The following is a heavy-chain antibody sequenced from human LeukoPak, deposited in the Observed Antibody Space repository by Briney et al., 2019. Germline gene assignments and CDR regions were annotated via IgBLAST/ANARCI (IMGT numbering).Heavy chain of an antibody. CDR1: GFTFSSYG. Sequence: GGSLRLSCAASGFTFSSYGMHWVRQAPGKGLEWVAVIWYDGSNEYYADSVKGRFTISRDNSKNMLYLQMNSLRAEDTAVYYCARETTVTQGPDYWGQGTLVTVSS. V-gene: IGHV3-33*01. CDR3: ARETTVTQGPDY. J-gene: IGHJ4*02. D-gene: IGHD4-17*01. CDR2: IWYDGSNE.